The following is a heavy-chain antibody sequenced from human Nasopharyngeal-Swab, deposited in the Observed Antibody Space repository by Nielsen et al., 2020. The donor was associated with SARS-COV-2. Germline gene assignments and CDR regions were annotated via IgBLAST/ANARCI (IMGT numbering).Heavy chain of an antibody. J-gene: IGHJ5*02. D-gene: IGHD3-10*01. V-gene: IGHV3-9*01. Sequence: LKISCAASGFTFDDYAMHWVWQAPGKGLEWVSGISWNSGSIGYADSVKGRFTISRDNAKNSLYLQMNSLRAEDTALYYCAKDPNNGELLPGWFDPWGQGTLVTVSS. CDR1: GFTFDDYA. CDR3: AKDPNNGELLPGWFDP. CDR2: ISWNSGSI.